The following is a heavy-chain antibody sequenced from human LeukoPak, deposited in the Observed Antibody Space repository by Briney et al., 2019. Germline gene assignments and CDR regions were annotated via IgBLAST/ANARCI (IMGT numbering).Heavy chain of an antibody. V-gene: IGHV1-24*01. CDR2: FDPEDGET. Sequence: ASVKVSCKVSGYTLTELSMHWVRQAPGKGLEWMGGFDPEDGETIYAQKFQGRVTMTEDTSTDTACMELSSLRSEDTAVYYCATAYSGSTNWFDPWGQGTLVTVSS. CDR3: ATAYSGSTNWFDP. CDR1: GYTLTELS. D-gene: IGHD1-26*01. J-gene: IGHJ5*02.